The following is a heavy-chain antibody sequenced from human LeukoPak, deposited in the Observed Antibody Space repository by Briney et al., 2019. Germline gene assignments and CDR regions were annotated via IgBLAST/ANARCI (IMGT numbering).Heavy chain of an antibody. V-gene: IGHV4-39*01. CDR1: GGSISSSSYY. D-gene: IGHD3-22*01. CDR2: IYYSGST. Sequence: SETLSLTCTVSGGSISSSSYYWGWIRQPPGKGLEWIGSIYYSGSTYYNPSLKSLVTISVDTSKNQFSLKLSSVTAADTAVYYCARRHYYDSSGYYYYWGQGTLVTVSS. J-gene: IGHJ4*02. CDR3: ARRHYYDSSGYYYY.